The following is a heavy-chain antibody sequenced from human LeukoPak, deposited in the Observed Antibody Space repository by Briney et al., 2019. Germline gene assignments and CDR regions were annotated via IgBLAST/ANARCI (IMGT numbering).Heavy chain of an antibody. CDR2: INPNSGGT. CDR1: GYTFTGYY. D-gene: IGHD2-2*01. V-gene: IGHV1-2*02. J-gene: IGHJ4*02. CDR3: ARLSRVVPAAINY. Sequence: ASVKVSCKASGYTFTGYYMHWVQQAPGQGLEWMGWINPNSGGTNYAQKFQGRVTMTRDTSISTAYMELSRLRSDDTAVYYCARLSRVVPAAINYWGQGTLVTVSS.